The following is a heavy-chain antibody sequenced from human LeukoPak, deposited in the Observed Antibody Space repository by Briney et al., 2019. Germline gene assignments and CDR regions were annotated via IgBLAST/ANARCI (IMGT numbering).Heavy chain of an antibody. V-gene: IGHV4-61*08. CDR2: IYHSGST. CDR1: GGSVSSGDYY. CDR3: ARAPLGYSYGYYFDY. D-gene: IGHD5-18*01. Sequence: SGTLSLTCTVSGGSVSSGDYYWSWIRQPPGKGLEWIGYIYHSGSTNYNPSLKRRVTISVDTSKNQFSLKLSSVTAADTAVYYCARAPLGYSYGYYFDYWGQGTLVTVSS. J-gene: IGHJ4*02.